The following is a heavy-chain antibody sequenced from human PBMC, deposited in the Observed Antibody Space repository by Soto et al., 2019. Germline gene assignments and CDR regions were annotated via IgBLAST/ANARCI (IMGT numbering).Heavy chain of an antibody. V-gene: IGHV4-59*01. CDR3: ARSYSKAGTTTYVDN. CDR1: GGAISSYY. Sequence: EPLSLTCAVTGGAISSYYWSWIRQPPGKGLEWIGYIYYSGSTTYNPSLKSRVTISVAPSKNQFSLKLSSVTAVGTAVDFCARSYSKAGTTTYVDNVCQGILLTISS. D-gene: IGHD1-7*01. CDR2: IYYSGST. J-gene: IGHJ4*02.